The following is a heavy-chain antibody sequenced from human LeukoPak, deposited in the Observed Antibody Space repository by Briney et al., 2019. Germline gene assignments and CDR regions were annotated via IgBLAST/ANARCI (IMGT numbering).Heavy chain of an antibody. J-gene: IGHJ4*02. Sequence: PGGSLRLSCAASGFTFSDYYMSWVRQAPGKGLEWVSGISARGGSTYNADLVKGRFTISRDNSKNTLYLQMNSLRAEDTAIYYCANGRLFKGLLNYWGQGTLVTVSS. CDR2: ISARGGST. V-gene: IGHV3-23*01. D-gene: IGHD3-22*01. CDR3: ANGRLFKGLLNY. CDR1: GFTFSDYY.